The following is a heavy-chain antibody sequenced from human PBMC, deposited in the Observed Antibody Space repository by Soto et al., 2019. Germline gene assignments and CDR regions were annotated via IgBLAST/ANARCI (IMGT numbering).Heavy chain of an antibody. D-gene: IGHD1-1*01. CDR2: ISGGSSYI. J-gene: IGHJ6*02. V-gene: IGHV3-21*01. CDR3: ARGDWNYGMDV. Sequence: EVPLVESGGGLVKPGGSLRLSCAASGFTFSSYSMNWVRQAPGKGLEWVSSISGGSSYIYYADSVKGRFTISRDNAKNSLYLQMNSLRAEDTAVYYCARGDWNYGMDVCGQGTTVTVSS. CDR1: GFTFSSYS.